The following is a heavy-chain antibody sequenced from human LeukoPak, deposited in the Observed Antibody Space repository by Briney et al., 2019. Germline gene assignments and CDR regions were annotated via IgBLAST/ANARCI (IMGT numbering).Heavy chain of an antibody. CDR2: INPNSGVT. Sequence: ASVKVSCKASGYTFTGYYMHWVRQAPGQGLAWMGWINPNSGVTNYAQKFQGRVTMTRDTSISTAYMELSRLRSDDTAVYYCARDSGDGYNTPIDYWGQGTLVSVSS. CDR1: GYTFTGYY. D-gene: IGHD5-24*01. CDR3: ARDSGDGYNTPIDY. J-gene: IGHJ4*02. V-gene: IGHV1-2*02.